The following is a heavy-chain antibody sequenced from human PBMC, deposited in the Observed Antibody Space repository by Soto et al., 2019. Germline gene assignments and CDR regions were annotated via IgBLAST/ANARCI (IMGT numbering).Heavy chain of an antibody. CDR3: ARAHYGDYGYGMDV. D-gene: IGHD4-17*01. CDR1: GDSISSDKW. Sequence: SETLSLTCAVSGDSISSDKWWSWVRQPPGKGLEWIGEIYHSGSTNYNPSLKSRVIISVDRSKNQFSLKLSSVTAADTAVYYCARAHYGDYGYGMDVWGQGTTVTVSS. J-gene: IGHJ6*02. V-gene: IGHV4-4*02. CDR2: IYHSGST.